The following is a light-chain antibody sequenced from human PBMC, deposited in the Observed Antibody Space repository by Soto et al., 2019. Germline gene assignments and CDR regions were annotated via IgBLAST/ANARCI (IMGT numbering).Light chain of an antibody. CDR3: MQGTYWPWT. J-gene: IGKJ1*01. Sequence: DVMMTQSPLFLRVSVGQPASISCRSSYSLVYTDGDTYLSWFHQRPGQSPRRLIYKVSDRDSGVQDRFSGSGSGSEFTLKISRVEAEDVGVYYCMQGTYWPWTFGQGTKVEIK. CDR2: KVS. CDR1: YSLVYTDGDTY. V-gene: IGKV2-30*01.